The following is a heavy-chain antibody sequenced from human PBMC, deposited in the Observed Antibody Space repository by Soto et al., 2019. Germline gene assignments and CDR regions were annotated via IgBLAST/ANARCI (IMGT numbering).Heavy chain of an antibody. CDR2: IWYDGSNK. J-gene: IGHJ6*02. D-gene: IGHD6-19*01. CDR3: AREGRIAVYYYYGMDV. Sequence: PGGSLSLSCAASGFTFSSYGMHWVRQAPGKGLEWVAVIWYDGSNKYYADSVKGRFTISRDNSKNTLYLQMNSLRAEDTAVYYCAREGRIAVYYYYGMDVWGQGTTVTVSS. V-gene: IGHV3-33*01. CDR1: GFTFSSYG.